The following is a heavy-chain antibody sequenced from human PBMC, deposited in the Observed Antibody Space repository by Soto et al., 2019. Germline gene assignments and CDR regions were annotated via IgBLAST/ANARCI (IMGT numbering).Heavy chain of an antibody. J-gene: IGHJ3*02. CDR2: ISGSGGST. CDR3: AKILLRFLEWPDAFDI. Sequence: HPGGSLRLSCAAPGFTFSSNAMSWVRQAPGKGLEWASAISGSGGSTYYADSVKGRFTISRDNSKNTLYLQMNSLRAEDTAVYYCAKILLRFLEWPDAFDIWGQGTMVTVSS. V-gene: IGHV3-23*01. CDR1: GFTFSSNA. D-gene: IGHD3-3*01.